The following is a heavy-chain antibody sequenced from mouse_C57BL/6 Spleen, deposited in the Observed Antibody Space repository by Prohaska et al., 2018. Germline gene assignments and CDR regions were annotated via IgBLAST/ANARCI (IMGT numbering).Heavy chain of an antibody. V-gene: IGHV1-69*01. D-gene: IGHD3-2*02. CDR1: GYTFTSSW. Sequence: QVQLQQPGAELVMPGASVKLSCKASGYTFTSSWMHWVKQRPGQGLEWIGEIEPSDSYTKYNQKYKGKATLTVDKYSSTAYMQFSSLTSEDAAVYYCARWVGSSGYYAMDYWGQGTSVTVSS. CDR3: ARWVGSSGYYAMDY. CDR2: IEPSDSYT. J-gene: IGHJ4*01.